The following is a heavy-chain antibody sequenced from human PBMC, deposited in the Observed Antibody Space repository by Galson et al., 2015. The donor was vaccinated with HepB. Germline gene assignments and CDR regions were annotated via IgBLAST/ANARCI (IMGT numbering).Heavy chain of an antibody. CDR3: ARLKAGKQQVVRGLDY. CDR2: IDPSNSYT. CDR1: GYSFTSYW. Sequence: QSGAEVKKPGESLRISCTGSGYSFTSYWINWVRQMPGKGLEWMGRIDPSNSYTNYGQSFQGHVTISADKSINTAYLQWSRLKASDTAIYYCARLKAGKQQVVRGLDYWGQGTLVTVSS. V-gene: IGHV5-10-1*01. J-gene: IGHJ4*02. D-gene: IGHD6-13*01.